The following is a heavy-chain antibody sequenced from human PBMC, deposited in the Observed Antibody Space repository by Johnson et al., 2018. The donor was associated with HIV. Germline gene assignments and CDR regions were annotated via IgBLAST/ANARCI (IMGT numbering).Heavy chain of an antibody. V-gene: IGHV3-53*01. CDR1: GFTVSSNY. D-gene: IGHD2-21*01. Sequence: VQVVESGGGLIQPGGSLRLSCAASGFTVSSNYMSWVRQAPGKGLEWVSVIYSGGSTYYADSVKGRFTISRDNSKNTLYLQMNSLRAEYTAVYYCVRDDGSDYEAFDIWGQGTMVTVSS. CDR3: VRDDGSDYEAFDI. CDR2: IYSGGST. J-gene: IGHJ3*02.